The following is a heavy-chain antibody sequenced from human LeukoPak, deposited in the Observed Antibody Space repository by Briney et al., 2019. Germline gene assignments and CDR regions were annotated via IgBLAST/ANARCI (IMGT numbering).Heavy chain of an antibody. D-gene: IGHD6-25*01. CDR2: ISYDGRNK. V-gene: IGHV3-30*03. CDR1: GFTFSTYH. J-gene: IGHJ4*02. CDR3: TRDGQRTGENMDY. Sequence: GRSLRLSRAASGFTFSTYHMHWVRQAPGKGLEWVAVISYDGRNKYYADSVKGRLTISRDISKNTLYLQMNSLRFEDTAVYYCTRDGQRTGENMDYWGQGTLVTVSS.